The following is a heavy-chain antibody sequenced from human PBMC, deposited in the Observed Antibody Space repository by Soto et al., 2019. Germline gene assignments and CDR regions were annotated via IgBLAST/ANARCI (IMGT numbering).Heavy chain of an antibody. J-gene: IGHJ3*02. D-gene: IGHD6-13*01. Sequence: EVQLVQSGAEAKKPGESLKISCKGSGYNFANYWIGWVRQMPGKGLEWMGMIFPGDSDTKNSPSPQGQITMSVDKSDSSAYLQWRSLKASDTAMYYCAAGYTTGLDAFAIWAQWTMVTASS. CDR2: IFPGDSDT. CDR1: GYNFANYW. V-gene: IGHV5-51*01. CDR3: AAGYTTGLDAFAI.